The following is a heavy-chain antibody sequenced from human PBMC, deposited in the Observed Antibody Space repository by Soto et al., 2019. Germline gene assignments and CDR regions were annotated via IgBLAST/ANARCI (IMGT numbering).Heavy chain of an antibody. CDR3: ARDRPRLRGDYVNGFDY. CDR2: ISSSSSYI. V-gene: IGHV3-21*01. Sequence: GGSLRLSCAASGFTFSSYSMNWVRQAPGKGLEWVSSISSSSSYIYYADSVKGRFTISRDNAKNSLYLQMNSLRAEDTAVYYCARDRPRLRGDYVNGFDYWGQGTLVTVSS. CDR1: GFTFSSYS. J-gene: IGHJ4*02. D-gene: IGHD4-17*01.